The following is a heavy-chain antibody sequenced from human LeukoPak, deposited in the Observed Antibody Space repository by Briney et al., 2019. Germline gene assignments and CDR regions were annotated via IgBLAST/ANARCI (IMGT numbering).Heavy chain of an antibody. J-gene: IGHJ4*02. D-gene: IGHD3-22*01. CDR2: INHSGST. V-gene: IGHV4-34*01. CDR3: AREHKDYDGDGYYYGY. Sequence: SETLSLTCAVYGGSFSGYYWSWIRQPPGKGLEWIGEINHSGSTNYNPSLKSRVTISVDTSKNQFSLKLSSVTAADTAVYYCAREHKDYDGDGYYYGYWGQGTLVTVSS. CDR1: GGSFSGYY.